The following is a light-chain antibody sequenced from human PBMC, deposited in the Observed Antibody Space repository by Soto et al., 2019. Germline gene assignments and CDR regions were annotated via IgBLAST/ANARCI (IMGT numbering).Light chain of an antibody. CDR3: QQYNNWPGWT. CDR2: GAS. V-gene: IGKV3-15*01. CDR1: QSVSSN. Sequence: EIVMTQSPATLSVPPGERATLSCRASQSVSSNLAWYQQKPGQAPRLLIYGASTRATGIPARFSGSGSGTEFTLTISSLQSEDFAVYYCQQYNNWPGWTFGQGTKVEVK. J-gene: IGKJ1*01.